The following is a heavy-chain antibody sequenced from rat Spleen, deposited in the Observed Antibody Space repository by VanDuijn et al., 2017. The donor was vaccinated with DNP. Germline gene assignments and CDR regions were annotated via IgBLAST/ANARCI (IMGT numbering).Heavy chain of an antibody. CDR2: IFYDGSTT. CDR1: GFTFSDHN. Sequence: EVQLVESGGGLVQPGRSLKLSCAASGFTFSDHNMAWVRQAPKKGLEWVATIFYDGSTTYYPDSVKGRFTIARDNAKNTLQLQMNNLRSEDTATYYCARDAGGPFDYWGQGVMVTVSS. D-gene: IGHD1-11*01. J-gene: IGHJ2*01. CDR3: ARDAGGPFDY. V-gene: IGHV5-7*01.